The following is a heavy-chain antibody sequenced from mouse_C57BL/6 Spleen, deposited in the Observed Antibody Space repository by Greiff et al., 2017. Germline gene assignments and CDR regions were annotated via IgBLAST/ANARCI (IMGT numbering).Heavy chain of an antibody. CDR2: IDPETGGT. Sequence: VKLQESGAELVRPGASVTLSCKASGYTFTDYEMHWVKQTPVHGLEWIGAIDPETGGTAYNQKFKGKAILTADKSSSTAYMELRSLTSEYSAVYYCTRSPFAYWGQGTLVTVSA. CDR3: TRSPFAY. J-gene: IGHJ3*01. CDR1: GYTFTDYE. V-gene: IGHV1-15*01.